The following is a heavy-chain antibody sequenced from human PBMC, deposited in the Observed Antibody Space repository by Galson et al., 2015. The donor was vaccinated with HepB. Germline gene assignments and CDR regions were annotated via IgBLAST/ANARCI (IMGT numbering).Heavy chain of an antibody. CDR2: INQDGSEK. CDR1: GFTFRNYW. D-gene: IGHD3-10*01. CDR3: ARDSHSGNYYDY. V-gene: IGHV3-7*01. J-gene: IGHJ4*02. Sequence: SLRLSCAASGFTFRNYWMNWVRQAPGKGLEWVANINQDGSEKNYVDSVKGRFTISRDNAKNSLYLQMNSLRAEDTAVYYCARDSHSGNYYDYWGQGTLVTVSS.